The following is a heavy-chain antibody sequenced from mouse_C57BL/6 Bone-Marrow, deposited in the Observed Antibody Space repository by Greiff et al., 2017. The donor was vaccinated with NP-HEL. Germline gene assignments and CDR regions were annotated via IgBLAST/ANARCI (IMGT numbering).Heavy chain of an antibody. CDR3: TTGPYGFAY. V-gene: IGHV14-4*01. CDR2: IDPENGDT. Sequence: VQLQQSGAELVRPGASVKLSCTASGFNIKDDYMHWVKQRPEQGLEWIGWIDPENGDTEYASKFQGKATITADTSSNTAYLQLSSLTSEDTAVYYCTTGPYGFAYWGQGTLVTVSA. D-gene: IGHD1-1*01. CDR1: GFNIKDDY. J-gene: IGHJ3*01.